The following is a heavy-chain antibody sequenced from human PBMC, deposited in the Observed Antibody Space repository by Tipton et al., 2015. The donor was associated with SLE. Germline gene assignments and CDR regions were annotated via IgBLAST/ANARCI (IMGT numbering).Heavy chain of an antibody. CDR3: ARAGYDASGYFMNYFDY. Sequence: TLSLTCTVSGGSITGYHWSWIRQPPGKGLEWIGYVYYTGRTNYDPSLRSRVTMSADTSRNQFSLRLSPVTAADTAVYYCARAGYDASGYFMNYFDYWGQGALVTVSS. CDR2: VYYTGRT. CDR1: GGSITGYH. V-gene: IGHV4-59*01. D-gene: IGHD3-22*01. J-gene: IGHJ4*02.